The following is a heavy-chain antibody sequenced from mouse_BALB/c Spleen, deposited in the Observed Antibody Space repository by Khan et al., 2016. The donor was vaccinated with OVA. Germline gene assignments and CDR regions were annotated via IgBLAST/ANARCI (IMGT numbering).Heavy chain of an antibody. Sequence: EVKLLESGPSLVKPSQTLSLTCSVTGDSITSGYWSWIRKFPGNKLEYLGYMIYTGYTDYNPSLKSRLAITRHTSKNQYYLQLNSVTTEDTATSCWARSTYRYAFAYWGQGTLVTGST. D-gene: IGHD2-14*01. CDR3: ARSTYRYAFAY. CDR2: MIYTGYT. CDR1: GDSITSGY. J-gene: IGHJ3*01. V-gene: IGHV3-8*02.